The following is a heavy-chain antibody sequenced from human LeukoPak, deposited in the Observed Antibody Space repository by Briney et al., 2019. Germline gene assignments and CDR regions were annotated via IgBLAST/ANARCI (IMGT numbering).Heavy chain of an antibody. CDR3: ASPKSPYSSSSYFDY. CDR2: FDPEDGET. J-gene: IGHJ4*02. D-gene: IGHD6-6*01. CDR1: GYTLTELS. V-gene: IGHV1-24*01. Sequence: GSSVKVSCKVSGYTLTELSMHWVRQAPGKGLEWMGGFDPEDGETIYAQKFQGRVTMTEDTSTDTAYMELSSLRSEDTAVYYCASPKSPYSSSSYFDYWGQGTLVTVSS.